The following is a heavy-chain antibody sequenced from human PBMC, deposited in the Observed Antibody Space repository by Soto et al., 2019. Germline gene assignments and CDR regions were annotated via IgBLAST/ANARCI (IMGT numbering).Heavy chain of an antibody. V-gene: IGHV1-69*13. CDR1: GGTFSSYA. CDR3: ARPDYDFWICPPPLRYYGMDV. Sequence: ASVKVSCKASGGTFSSYAISWVRQAPGQGLEWMGGIIPIFGTANYAQKFQGRVTITADESTSTAYMELSSLRSEDTAVYYCARPDYDFWICPPPLRYYGMDVWGQGTSVTLSS. D-gene: IGHD3-3*01. J-gene: IGHJ6*02. CDR2: IIPIFGTA.